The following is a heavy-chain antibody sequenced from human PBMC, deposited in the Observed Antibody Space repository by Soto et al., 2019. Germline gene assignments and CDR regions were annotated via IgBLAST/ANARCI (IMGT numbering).Heavy chain of an antibody. CDR1: GFTFSSYS. Sequence: EVQLLESGGGLAQPGGSLRLSCAASGFTFSSYSMNWVRQAPGKGLEWVSIISGSGGVTSYAYSVKGRFTISRDNYKNSLFLKMKSLRVEDTAVYYCAKVTDCGVIRCDEGIDIWGHGTLVTVS. V-gene: IGHV3-23*01. CDR2: ISGSGGVT. D-gene: IGHD2-21*01. J-gene: IGHJ3*02. CDR3: AKVTDCGVIRCDEGIDI.